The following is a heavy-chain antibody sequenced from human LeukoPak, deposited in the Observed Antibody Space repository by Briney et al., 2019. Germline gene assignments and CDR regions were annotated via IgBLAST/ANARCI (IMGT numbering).Heavy chain of an antibody. J-gene: IGHJ6*03. V-gene: IGHV4-34*01. CDR2: INHSGST. Sequence: SETLSLTCAVYGGSFSGYYWSWIRQPPGKGLEWIGEINHSGSTNYNPPLKSRVTISVDTSSNQFSLKLSSVTAADTAVYFCAKTGNGYDPLYYYYYMDVWGKGTTVTVSS. CDR1: GGSFSGYY. CDR3: AKTGNGYDPLYYYYYMDV. D-gene: IGHD5-12*01.